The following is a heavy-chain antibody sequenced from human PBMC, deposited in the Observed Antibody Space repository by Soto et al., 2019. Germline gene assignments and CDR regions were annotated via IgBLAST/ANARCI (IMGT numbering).Heavy chain of an antibody. Sequence: TGESLKISCKGSGYSFTSYWIGWVRQMPGKGLEWMGIIYPGDSDTRYSPSFQGQVTISADKSISTAYLQWSSLKASDTAMYYCARHGYSSGWYTDYYGMDVWGQGTTVTVSS. CDR3: ARHGYSSGWYTDYYGMDV. V-gene: IGHV5-51*01. D-gene: IGHD6-19*01. CDR1: GYSFTSYW. CDR2: IYPGDSDT. J-gene: IGHJ6*02.